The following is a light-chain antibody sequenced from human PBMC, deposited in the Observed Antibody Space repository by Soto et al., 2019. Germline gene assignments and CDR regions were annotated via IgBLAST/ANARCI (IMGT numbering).Light chain of an antibody. CDR1: QSISNS. CDR2: KAS. J-gene: IGKJ5*01. V-gene: IGKV1-5*03. Sequence: DIQMTQSPSTLSASVGDRVTITCRARQSISNSLACYQQKPGKAAKVLIYKASSLESGDPSRFSGSGSETEFTLTISSLQPDDFATYYCLQYKSYPITFGQGTRLEIK. CDR3: LQYKSYPIT.